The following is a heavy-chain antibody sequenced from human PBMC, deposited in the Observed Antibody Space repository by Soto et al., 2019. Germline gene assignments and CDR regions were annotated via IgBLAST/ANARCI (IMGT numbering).Heavy chain of an antibody. V-gene: IGHV3-23*01. Sequence: GSLRLSCAASGFSFSSYALSWVRQGAGKGLKWVSGISGSGGSTYYADSVKGRFTISRDNSKNTLYLQMNSLRAEDTAVYYCAMLLYSWGQGALVTVSS. D-gene: IGHD2-15*01. CDR1: GFSFSSYA. J-gene: IGHJ5*02. CDR3: AMLLYS. CDR2: ISGSGGST.